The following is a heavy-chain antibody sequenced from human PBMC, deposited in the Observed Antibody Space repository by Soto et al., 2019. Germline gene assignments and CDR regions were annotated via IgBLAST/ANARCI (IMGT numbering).Heavy chain of an antibody. CDR1: GGSISSSSYY. CDR2: IYYSGST. V-gene: IGHV4-39*01. CDR3: ARRGIAAAGRDDFDY. D-gene: IGHD6-13*01. J-gene: IGHJ4*02. Sequence: SETLSLTCTVSGGSISSSSYYWGWIRQPPGKGLEWIGSIYYSGSTYYNPSLKSRVTISVDTSKNQFSLKLSSVTAADTAVYYCARRGIAAAGRDDFDYWGQGTLVTVSS.